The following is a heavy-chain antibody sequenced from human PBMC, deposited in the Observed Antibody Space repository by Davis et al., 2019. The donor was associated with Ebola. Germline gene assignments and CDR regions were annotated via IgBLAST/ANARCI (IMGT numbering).Heavy chain of an antibody. Sequence: AASVKVSCKASGYTFTSYGISWVRQAPGQGLEWMGWISAYNGNTNYAQKLQGRVTMTTDTSTSTAYMELSSLRSEDTAVYYCARGPSVATAHYFDYWGQGTPVTVSS. CDR1: GYTFTSYG. CDR2: ISAYNGNT. J-gene: IGHJ4*02. V-gene: IGHV1-18*01. D-gene: IGHD2-21*02. CDR3: ARGPSVATAHYFDY.